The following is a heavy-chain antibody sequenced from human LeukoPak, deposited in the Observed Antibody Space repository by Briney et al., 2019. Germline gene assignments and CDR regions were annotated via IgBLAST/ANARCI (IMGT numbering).Heavy chain of an antibody. CDR2: INPNSGGT. CDR1: GYTFTGYY. J-gene: IGHJ5*02. V-gene: IGHV1-2*02. Sequence: ASVKVSCKASGYTFTGYYMHWVRQAPGQGLEWMGWINPNSGGTNYAQKFQGRVTMTRDTSISTAYMELSRLRSDDTAVYYCARDREIAVAGLLPDDPWGQGTLVTVSS. D-gene: IGHD6-19*01. CDR3: ARDREIAVAGLLPDDP.